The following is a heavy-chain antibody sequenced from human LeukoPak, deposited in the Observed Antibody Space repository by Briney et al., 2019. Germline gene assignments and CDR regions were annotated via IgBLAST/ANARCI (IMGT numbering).Heavy chain of an antibody. CDR2: INHSGST. D-gene: IGHD5-12*01. CDR1: GGSFSGYY. Sequence: SETLSLTCAVYGGSFSGYYWSWIRQPPGKGLEWIGEINHSGSTNYNPSLKSRVTISVDTSKNQFSLKLSSVTAADTAVYYCARVYSGYDYVHLDYWGQGTLVTVSS. V-gene: IGHV4-34*01. J-gene: IGHJ4*02. CDR3: ARVYSGYDYVHLDY.